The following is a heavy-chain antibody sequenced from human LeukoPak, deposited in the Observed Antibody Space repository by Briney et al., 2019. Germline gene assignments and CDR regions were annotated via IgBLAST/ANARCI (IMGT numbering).Heavy chain of an antibody. CDR3: TKELHVAVAVADYYYFYMDV. CDR1: GFAFSTFA. D-gene: IGHD6-19*01. Sequence: GGSLRLSCAASGFAFSTFAMGWVRQSPGKGLEWLSTINGGGNTTFYADSDKGRFTISRDNSKNTLYLHMDSLRPDDTAIYYCTKELHVAVAVADYYYFYMDVWGRGTAVTVSS. CDR2: INGGGNTT. J-gene: IGHJ6*03. V-gene: IGHV3-23*01.